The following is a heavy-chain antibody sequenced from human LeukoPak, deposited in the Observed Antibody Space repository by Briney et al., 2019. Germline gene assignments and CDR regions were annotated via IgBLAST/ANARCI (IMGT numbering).Heavy chain of an antibody. Sequence: PGGSLRLSCAASGFTFSNYWMGWVRQAPGKGLEWVANIKQDGSEKRYVDPVKGRFTISRDNAKNSLYLQMNSLRAEDTAVYYCARVLYGDYYYYGLVVWGQGITVTVSS. D-gene: IGHD3-10*02. CDR2: IKQDGSEK. V-gene: IGHV3-7*01. CDR1: GFTFSNYW. CDR3: ARVLYGDYYYYGLVV. J-gene: IGHJ6*02.